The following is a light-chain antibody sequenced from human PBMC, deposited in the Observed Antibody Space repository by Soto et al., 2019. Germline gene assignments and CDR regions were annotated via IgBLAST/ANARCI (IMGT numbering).Light chain of an antibody. CDR3: QHYGSSPWT. CDR1: QSVRGY. J-gene: IGKJ1*01. V-gene: IGKV3-20*01. CDR2: ETY. Sequence: DIVLTQSPATLSLSPGERATLSCRASQSVRGYLAWYQHKPGQPPTLLIYETYNRATGTPARFSGSGYGTDFTLSISRLEPEDFAVYYCQHYGSSPWTFGQGTKVEIK.